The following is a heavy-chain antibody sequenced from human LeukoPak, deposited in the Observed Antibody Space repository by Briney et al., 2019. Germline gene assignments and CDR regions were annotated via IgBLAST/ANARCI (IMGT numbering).Heavy chain of an antibody. CDR1: GFTFSSYG. CDR2: IRYDGSNK. V-gene: IGHV3-30*02. J-gene: IGHJ4*02. D-gene: IGHD2-8*01. Sequence: GGSLRLSCAASGFTFSSYGMHWVRRAPGKGLEWVAFIRYDGSNKYYADSVKGRFTISRDNSKNTLYLQMNSLRAEDTAVYYCAKDSNCTNGVCLDYWGQGTLVTVSS. CDR3: AKDSNCTNGVCLDY.